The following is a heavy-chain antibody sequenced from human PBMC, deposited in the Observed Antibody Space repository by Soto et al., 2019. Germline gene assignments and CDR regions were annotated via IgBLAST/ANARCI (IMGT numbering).Heavy chain of an antibody. CDR1: GGSISSSSYY. V-gene: IGHV4-39*01. CDR3: ASSTGYSSGWDKQPVDYYFDY. D-gene: IGHD6-19*01. Sequence: SETLSLTCTVSGGSISSSSYYWGWIRQPPGKGREWIGRIYISGSTYSNPSLKSRVTISLDTSRNQFSLRLSSVTAADTAVYYCASSTGYSSGWDKQPVDYYFDYWGQGTLVTVSS. J-gene: IGHJ4*02. CDR2: IYISGST.